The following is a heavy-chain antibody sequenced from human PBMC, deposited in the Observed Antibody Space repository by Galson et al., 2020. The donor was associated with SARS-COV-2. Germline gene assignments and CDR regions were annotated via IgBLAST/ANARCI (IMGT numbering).Heavy chain of an antibody. D-gene: IGHD6-19*01. CDR2: INSDGSST. V-gene: IGHV3-74*01. CDR3: ARVGTRSGWKYYFDY. J-gene: IGHJ4*02. CDR1: GFTFSSSW. Sequence: TGGSLRLSCAASGFTFSSSWMHCVRQAPGKGLVWVSRINSDGSSTSYADSVKGRFTISRDNAKNTLYLQMNSLRAEDTAVYYCARVGTRSGWKYYFDYWGQGTLVTVSS.